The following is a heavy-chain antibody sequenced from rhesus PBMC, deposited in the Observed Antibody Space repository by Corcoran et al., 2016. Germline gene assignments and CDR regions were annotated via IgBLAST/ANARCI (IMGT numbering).Heavy chain of an antibody. J-gene: IGHJ1*01. CDR1: GFPFSSYC. V-gene: IGHV3S5*01. CDR3: AKGQGGYSSSFEYFEF. CDR2: ISYTGGST. Sequence: EVQLVETGGGFVQPGVSLRLSCSASGFPFSSYCMSGVHQAAGKGLEWVSGISYTGGSTYYVDSVKGRFTSSRDNSKNTLSLQMNSLRAEDTAVYYCAKGQGGYSSSFEYFEFWGQGALVTVSS. D-gene: IGHD6-43*01.